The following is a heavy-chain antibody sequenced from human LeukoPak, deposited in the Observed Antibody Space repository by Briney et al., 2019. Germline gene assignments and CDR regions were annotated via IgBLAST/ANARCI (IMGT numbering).Heavy chain of an antibody. CDR3: ARGTGWYQLENWFDP. J-gene: IGHJ5*02. V-gene: IGHV4-61*02. CDR2: IYTSGST. CDR1: GGSLISSSYY. D-gene: IGHD2-2*01. Sequence: PSQTLSLTCTVSGGSLISSSYYWSWIRQPAGKGLEWIGRIYTSGSTNYSPSLKSRVTISVDTSKNQFSLKLSSVTAADTAVYYCARGTGWYQLENWFDPWGQGTLVTVSS.